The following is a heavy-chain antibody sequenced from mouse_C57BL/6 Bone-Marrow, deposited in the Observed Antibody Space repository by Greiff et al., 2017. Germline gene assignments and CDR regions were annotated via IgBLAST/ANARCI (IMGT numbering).Heavy chain of an antibody. V-gene: IGHV14-2*01. J-gene: IGHJ4*01. CDR3: VRHDGSSYYQYYYAIDY. Sequence: EVQLQQSGAELVKPGASVKLSCTASGFNITDYYMHWVKQRTEQGLEWIGRIDPEDGETKYDPKFQGKATITADTSSNTAYLQLSSLTSEDTAVYYGVRHDGSSYYQYYYAIDYWGQGTSVTVSS. CDR1: GFNITDYY. D-gene: IGHD1-1*01. CDR2: IDPEDGET.